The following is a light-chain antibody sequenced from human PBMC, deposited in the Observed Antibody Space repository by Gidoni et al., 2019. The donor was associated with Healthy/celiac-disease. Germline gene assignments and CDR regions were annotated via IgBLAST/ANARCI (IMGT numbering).Light chain of an antibody. J-gene: IGLJ2*01. Sequence: QSALTQPPSASGSPGQSVTISCPGGGSDVGGYYYVSWYQQYPGKAPKLIIYEVNKRPSGVPNRFSGSKSGNTASLTVSGLQAEDEADYYCSSYAGSNTVVFGGGTKLTVL. CDR3: SSYAGSNTVV. V-gene: IGLV2-8*01. CDR1: GSDVGGYYY. CDR2: EVN.